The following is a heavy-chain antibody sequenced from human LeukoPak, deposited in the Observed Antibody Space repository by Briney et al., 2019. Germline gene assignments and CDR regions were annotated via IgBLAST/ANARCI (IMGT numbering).Heavy chain of an antibody. V-gene: IGHV4-61*02. Sequence: SETLSLTCTVSGGSVSSGSYSWSWIRQPAGKGLEWIGRIYTSGSTNYNPSLKSRVTISVDTSKKQFSLKLSSVTAADTAVYYCAREKVAYYDNSGRGWFDPWGQGTLVTVSS. CDR2: IYTSGST. CDR1: GGSVSSGSYS. D-gene: IGHD3-22*01. J-gene: IGHJ5*02. CDR3: AREKVAYYDNSGRGWFDP.